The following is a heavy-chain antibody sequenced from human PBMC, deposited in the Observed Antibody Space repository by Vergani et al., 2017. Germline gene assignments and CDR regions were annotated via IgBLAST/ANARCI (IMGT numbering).Heavy chain of an antibody. V-gene: IGHV3-33*01. CDR2: IWYDGSNK. CDR3: AREAYRSSTYFDY. Sequence: VQLVESGGGVVQPGRSLRLSCAASGFTFSSYGMHWVRQAPGKGLEWVAVIWYDGSNKYYADSVKGRFTISRDNSKNTLYLQMNSLRAEDTAVYYCAREAYRSSTYFDYWGQGTLVTVSS. CDR1: GFTFSSYG. D-gene: IGHD6-6*01. J-gene: IGHJ4*02.